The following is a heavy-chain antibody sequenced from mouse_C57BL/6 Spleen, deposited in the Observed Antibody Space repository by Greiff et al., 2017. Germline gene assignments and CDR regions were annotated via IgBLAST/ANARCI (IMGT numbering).Heavy chain of an antibody. D-gene: IGHD2-10*01. J-gene: IGHJ4*01. CDR2: IYPGSGST. Sequence: VKLMESGAELVKPGASVKMSCKASGYTFTSYWITWVKQRPGQGLEWIGDIYPGSGSTNYNEKFKSKATLTVDTSSSTAYMQLSSLTSEDSAVYYCARRLLAMDYWGQGTSVTVSS. CDR1: GYTFTSYW. V-gene: IGHV1-55*01. CDR3: ARRLLAMDY.